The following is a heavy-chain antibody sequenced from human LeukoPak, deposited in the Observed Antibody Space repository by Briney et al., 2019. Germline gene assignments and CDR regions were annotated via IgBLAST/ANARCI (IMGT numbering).Heavy chain of an antibody. CDR1: GFTFSSYA. V-gene: IGHV3-23*01. D-gene: IGHD1-26*01. CDR2: ISGGGGTT. J-gene: IGHJ4*02. CDR3: AKEGTYSGSYRDY. Sequence: GGSLRLSCAASGFTFSSYAMSWVRQAPGKGLEWVSAISGGGGTTYYADSVKGRFTISRDNSKNTLYPQMNSLRAEDTAVYYCAKEGTYSGSYRDYWGQGTLVTVSS.